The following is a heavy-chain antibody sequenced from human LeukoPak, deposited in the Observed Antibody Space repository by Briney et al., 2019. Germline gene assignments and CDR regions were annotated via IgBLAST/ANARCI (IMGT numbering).Heavy chain of an antibody. D-gene: IGHD2-15*01. J-gene: IGHJ4*02. V-gene: IGHV3-30-3*01. CDR1: GFTFSSYV. CDR2: ISYDGSNK. Sequence: GGSLRLSCAASGFTFSSYVLSWVRQAPGKGLEWVAVISYDGSNKYYADSVKGRFTISRDNSKNTLYLQMNSLRAEDTAVYYCARLLSGNWGQGTLVTVSS. CDR3: ARLLSGN.